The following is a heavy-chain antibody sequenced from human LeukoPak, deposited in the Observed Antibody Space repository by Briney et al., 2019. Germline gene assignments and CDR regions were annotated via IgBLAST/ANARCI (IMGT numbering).Heavy chain of an antibody. CDR1: GCTFTSYD. CDR2: MNPNSGNT. D-gene: IGHD2-15*01. J-gene: IGHJ4*02. V-gene: IGHV1-8*01. CDR3: ARGLGYCSGGSCYVVDY. Sequence: ASVKVSCKASGCTFTSYDINWVRRATGQGLEWMGWMNPNSGNTGYAQKFQGRVTMTRNTSISTAYMELSSLRSEDTAVYYCARGLGYCSGGSCYVVDYWGQGTLVTVSS.